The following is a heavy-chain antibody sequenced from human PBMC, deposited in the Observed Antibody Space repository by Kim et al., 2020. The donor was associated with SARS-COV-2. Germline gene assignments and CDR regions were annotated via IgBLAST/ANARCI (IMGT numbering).Heavy chain of an antibody. CDR3: ARESDVAGNDY. J-gene: IGHJ4*02. CDR2: I. D-gene: IGHD6-19*01. V-gene: IGHV3-48*03. Sequence: IHYADSVKGRFTISRDNAKSSLYLQMNSLRAEDTAVYYCARESDVAGNDYWGQGSLVTVSS.